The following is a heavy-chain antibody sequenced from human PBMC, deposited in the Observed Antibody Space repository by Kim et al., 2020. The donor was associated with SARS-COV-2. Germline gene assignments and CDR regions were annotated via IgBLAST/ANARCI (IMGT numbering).Heavy chain of an antibody. Sequence: RYRPSFQGQVTISPDKSISTAYLQWSSLKASDTAMYYCARRGYSGYFQHWGQGTLVTVSS. CDR3: ARRGYSGYFQH. J-gene: IGHJ1*01. D-gene: IGHD3-10*01. V-gene: IGHV5-51*01.